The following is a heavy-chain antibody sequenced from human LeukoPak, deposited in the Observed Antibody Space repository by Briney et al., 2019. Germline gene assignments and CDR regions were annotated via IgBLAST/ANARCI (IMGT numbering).Heavy chain of an antibody. CDR1: GGSISTGSYY. J-gene: IGHJ4*02. CDR2: IYYSGTT. CDR3: ARGIAAAGMDY. D-gene: IGHD6-13*01. V-gene: IGHV4-39*07. Sequence: SETLSLTCTVSGGSISTGSYYWGWIRQPPGKGLEWIGSIYYSGTTYYNPSLQSRVTILADTSKNQFSLNLSSVTAADTAVYYCARGIAAAGMDYWGQGTLVTVSS.